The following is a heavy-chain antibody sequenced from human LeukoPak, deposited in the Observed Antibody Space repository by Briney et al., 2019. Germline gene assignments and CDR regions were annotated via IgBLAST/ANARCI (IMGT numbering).Heavy chain of an antibody. CDR2: ISGSGGST. J-gene: IGHJ4*02. CDR1: GLTFSSYA. CDR3: AKDPYSGSYFDY. D-gene: IGHD1-26*01. Sequence: AGGSLRLSCAASGLTFSSYAMSWVHQAPGKGLEWVSAISGSGGSTYYADSVKGRFTISRDNSKNTLYLQMNSLRAEDTAVYYCAKDPYSGSYFDYWGQGTLVTVSS. V-gene: IGHV3-23*01.